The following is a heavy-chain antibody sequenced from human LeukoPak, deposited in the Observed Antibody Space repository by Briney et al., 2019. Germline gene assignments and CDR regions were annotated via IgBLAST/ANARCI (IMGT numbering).Heavy chain of an antibody. V-gene: IGHV4-59*08. CDR1: GGSISSYY. J-gene: IGHJ4*02. CDR2: IYYSGST. Sequence: SETLSLTCTVSGGSISSYYWSWIRQPPGKGLEWIGYIYYSGSTNYNPSLKSRVTISVDTSKNQFSLKLSSVTAADTAVYYCARGSYSSSWYYFDYWGQGTLVTVSS. CDR3: ARGSYSSSWYYFDY. D-gene: IGHD6-13*01.